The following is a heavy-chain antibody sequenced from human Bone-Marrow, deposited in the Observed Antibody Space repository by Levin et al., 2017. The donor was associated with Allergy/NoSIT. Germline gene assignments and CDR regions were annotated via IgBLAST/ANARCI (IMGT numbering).Heavy chain of an antibody. V-gene: IGHV3-23*01. CDR3: AKDHYGTSSYYYMDV. J-gene: IGHJ6*03. Sequence: AGGSLRLSCAASGFTSGSTFNNYAMSWVRQAPGQGLEWVSAIEGSGDSAIYADSVKGRFTVSRDNSKNTLYLQINSLRAEDTAVYYCAKDHYGTSSYYYMDVWGKGTTVTVSS. D-gene: IGHD3-10*01. CDR1: GFTSGSTFNNYA. CDR2: IEGSGDSA.